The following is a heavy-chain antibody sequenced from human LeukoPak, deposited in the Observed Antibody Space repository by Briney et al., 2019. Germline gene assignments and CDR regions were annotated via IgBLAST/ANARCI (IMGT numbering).Heavy chain of an antibody. J-gene: IGHJ3*01. CDR3: ARGKDGLGSDVFDL. D-gene: IGHD3-10*01. Sequence: GASVKVSCKASGYTFTGYYMHWVRQAPGQGLEWMGWISTKTRNTQYAQKFQGRVTMTTDTPTSTVQMELRSLKADDTAVYFCARGKDGLGSDVFDLWGQGTMVTVSS. V-gene: IGHV1-18*04. CDR2: ISTKTRNT. CDR1: GYTFTGYY.